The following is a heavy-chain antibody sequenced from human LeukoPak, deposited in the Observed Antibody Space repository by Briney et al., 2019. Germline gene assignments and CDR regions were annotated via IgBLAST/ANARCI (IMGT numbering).Heavy chain of an antibody. J-gene: IGHJ4*02. Sequence: GASVKVSCKASGGTFSSYAISWVRQAPGPGLEWMGRIIPILGIANYAQKFQGRVTITADKSTSTAYMEPSSLRSEDTAVYYCARGLLRYDILTGYYRASGYFDYWGQGTLVTVSS. V-gene: IGHV1-69*04. CDR3: ARGLLRYDILTGYYRASGYFDY. D-gene: IGHD3-9*01. CDR2: IIPILGIA. CDR1: GGTFSSYA.